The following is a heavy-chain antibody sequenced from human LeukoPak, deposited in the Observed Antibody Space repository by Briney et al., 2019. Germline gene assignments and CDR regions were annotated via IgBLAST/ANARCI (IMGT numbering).Heavy chain of an antibody. CDR2: IYSGGST. CDR3: AREYDYYDSSGYYSGAFDI. V-gene: IGHV3-66*01. CDR1: GFTVSSNY. D-gene: IGHD3-22*01. J-gene: IGHJ3*02. Sequence: GGSLRLSCAASGFTVSSNYMSWVRQAPGKGLEWVSVIYSGGSTYYADSVKGRFTISRDNSKNTLYLQMNSLRAEDTAVYYCAREYDYYDSSGYYSGAFDIWGQGTMVTVSS.